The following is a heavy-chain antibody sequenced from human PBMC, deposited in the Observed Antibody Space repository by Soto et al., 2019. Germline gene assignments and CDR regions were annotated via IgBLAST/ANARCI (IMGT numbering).Heavy chain of an antibody. CDR1: GYTFTSYG. V-gene: IGHV1-18*01. J-gene: IGHJ5*02. CDR3: ARDGGFGVVVPAAISGTDWFDP. CDR2: ISAYNGNT. Sequence: ASVKVSCKASGYTFTSYGISWVRQAPGQGLEWMGWISAYNGNTNYARKLQGRVTMTTDTSTSTAYMELRSLRSDDTAVYYCARDGGFGVVVPAAISGTDWFDPWGQGTLVTVSS. D-gene: IGHD2-2*01.